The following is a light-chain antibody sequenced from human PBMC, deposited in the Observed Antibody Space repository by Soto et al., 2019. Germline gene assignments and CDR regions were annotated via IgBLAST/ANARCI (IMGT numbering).Light chain of an antibody. CDR3: QQGKCLPLT. V-gene: IGKV1-12*01. CDR2: AAS. Sequence: DIQMTQSPSSVSASVGDRVPITCRASLGISTWLTCYQLRPGKAPKLLIYAASIVQRGVPSRFSGSGAGTEFTLTIIGLQPEDIAICYSQQGKCLPLTFGRGTRVEIK. CDR1: LGISTW. J-gene: IGKJ4*01.